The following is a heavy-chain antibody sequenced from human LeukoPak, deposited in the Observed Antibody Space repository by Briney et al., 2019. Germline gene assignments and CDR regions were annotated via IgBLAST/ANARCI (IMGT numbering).Heavy chain of an antibody. CDR3: ASHNNYRCDY. Sequence: PPGGSLRLSCAASGFTFSSFWMSWVRQAPGKGLEWVASIYQDGSAKYYVDSVKGRFTISRDNARNSLYLQMNSLRAEDTAVYYCASHNNYRCDYWGQGTLVTVSS. J-gene: IGHJ4*02. CDR1: GFTFSSFW. D-gene: IGHD4-4*01. CDR2: IYQDGSAK. V-gene: IGHV3-7*01.